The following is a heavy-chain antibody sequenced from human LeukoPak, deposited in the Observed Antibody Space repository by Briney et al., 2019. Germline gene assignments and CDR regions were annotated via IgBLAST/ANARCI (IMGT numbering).Heavy chain of an antibody. D-gene: IGHD3-16*01. J-gene: IGHJ5*02. Sequence: GASVKVSCEASGYTFTGYYMRWVRQAPGQGLEWMGWINPNSGGTNYAQKFQGRVTMTRDTSISTAYMELSRLRSDDTAVYYCARDAGGVFGGFKNCSAPGGKGPRVTVSS. CDR2: INPNSGGT. CDR3: ARDAGGVFGGFKNCSAP. CDR1: GYTFTGYY. V-gene: IGHV1-2*02.